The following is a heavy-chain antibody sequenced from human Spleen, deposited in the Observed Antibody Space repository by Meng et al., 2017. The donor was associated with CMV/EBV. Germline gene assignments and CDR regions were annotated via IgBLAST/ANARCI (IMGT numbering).Heavy chain of an antibody. CDR3: ATGREPNCGGDCRDY. D-gene: IGHD2-21*02. Sequence: GEMVLSGAEGKKPGASVKVSCKASGYTFTGYYMHWVRQAPGQGLEWMGWINPNSGGTNYAQKFQGRVTMTRDTSISTAYMELSRLRSDDTAVYYCATGREPNCGGDCRDYWGQGTLVTVSS. CDR1: GYTFTGYY. V-gene: IGHV1-2*02. CDR2: INPNSGGT. J-gene: IGHJ4*02.